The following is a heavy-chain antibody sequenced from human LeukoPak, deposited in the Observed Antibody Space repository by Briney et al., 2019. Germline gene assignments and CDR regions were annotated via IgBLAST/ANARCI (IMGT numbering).Heavy chain of an antibody. Sequence: GSLRLSCAASGFTFGSYAMHWVRQAPGKGLEWVAVLSYDGSDKYYADSVKGRFTISRDNSKNTLYLQMNNLRAEDTAVYYCAKSRRVATVSYYFDYWGQGTLVTVSS. J-gene: IGHJ4*02. CDR2: LSYDGSDK. V-gene: IGHV3-30*18. CDR1: GFTFGSYA. D-gene: IGHD4-17*01. CDR3: AKSRRVATVSYYFDY.